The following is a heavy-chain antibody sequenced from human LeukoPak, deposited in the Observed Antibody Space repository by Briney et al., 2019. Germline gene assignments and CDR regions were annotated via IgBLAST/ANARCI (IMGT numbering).Heavy chain of an antibody. Sequence: ASVKVSCKASGYTFTSYYMHWVRQAPGQGLEWMGIINPSGGSTSYAQKFQGRVTMTRDMSTSTVYMELSSLRSDDTAVYYCARVIVPRWLHPTHFDYWGQGTLVTVSS. CDR1: GYTFTSYY. D-gene: IGHD5-24*01. J-gene: IGHJ4*02. V-gene: IGHV1-46*01. CDR3: ARVIVPRWLHPTHFDY. CDR2: INPSGGST.